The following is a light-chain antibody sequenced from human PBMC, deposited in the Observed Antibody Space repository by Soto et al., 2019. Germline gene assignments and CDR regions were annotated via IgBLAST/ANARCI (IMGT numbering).Light chain of an antibody. V-gene: IGKV3-20*01. CDR1: QSVSSSY. Sequence: VLLTQYPGTLSLSPGERATLSCRASQSVSSSYLAWYQQKPGQAPRLLIYGASSRATGIPDRFSGSGSGTDFTLTISRLEPEDFAVYYCQHSGRSPRPFGQGTKVDIK. CDR2: GAS. J-gene: IGKJ1*01. CDR3: QHSGRSPRP.